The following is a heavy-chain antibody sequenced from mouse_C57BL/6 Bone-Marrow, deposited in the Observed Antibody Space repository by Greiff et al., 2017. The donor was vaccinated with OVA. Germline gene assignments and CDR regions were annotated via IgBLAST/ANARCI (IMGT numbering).Heavy chain of an antibody. Sequence: VQLQQSGAELVRPGASVKLSCTASGFNIKDDYMHWVKQRPEQGLEWIGWIDPENGDTEYASKFQGKATITADTSSNTAYLQLSSLTSEDTAVYYCTTLITTVVAKGWYFDVWGTGTTVTVSS. CDR3: TTLITTVVAKGWYFDV. D-gene: IGHD1-1*01. CDR1: GFNIKDDY. CDR2: IDPENGDT. V-gene: IGHV14-4*01. J-gene: IGHJ1*03.